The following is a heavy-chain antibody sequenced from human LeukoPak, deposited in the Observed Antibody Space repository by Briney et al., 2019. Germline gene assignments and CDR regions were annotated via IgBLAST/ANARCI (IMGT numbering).Heavy chain of an antibody. Sequence: GGSLRLSCAASGFSFDDYSMHWVRQGPGKSLEWVSVISWDGTRTYYADSVKGRFTVSRDNSKNSLFLQMNNLRTGDTALYYCAKERTARNGWHPILDSWGQGTLVTVSS. CDR1: GFSFDDYS. J-gene: IGHJ4*02. CDR2: ISWDGTRT. V-gene: IGHV3-43*01. CDR3: AKERTARNGWHPILDS. D-gene: IGHD6-19*01.